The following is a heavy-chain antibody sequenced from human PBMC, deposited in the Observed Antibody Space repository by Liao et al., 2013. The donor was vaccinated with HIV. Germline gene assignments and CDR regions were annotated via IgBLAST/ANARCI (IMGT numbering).Heavy chain of an antibody. V-gene: IGHV4-4*07. CDR2: IYFSGNT. CDR3: SVRRAMIGENY. Sequence: QVQLQESGPGLVKPSETLSLTCTVSGGSINSNYWSWIRRPAGKGLEWIGRIYFSGNTDYSPSLKSRVTISLDTSKSQFSLNLNSVTAADTAVYFCSVRRAMIGENYWGQGTLVIVSS. J-gene: IGHJ4*02. D-gene: IGHD3-22*01. CDR1: GGSINSNY.